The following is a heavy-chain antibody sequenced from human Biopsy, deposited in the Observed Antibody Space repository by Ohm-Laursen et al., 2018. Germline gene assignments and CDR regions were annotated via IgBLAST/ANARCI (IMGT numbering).Heavy chain of an antibody. CDR3: AKPADSYGSEFYFDF. Sequence: SLRLSCAASGFTFSSYAMTWVRQAPGKGLEWVSVINTSGGSTHYVVSVKGRFTISRDNSKNTLYLRMNSLRAGDTAVYYCAKPADSYGSEFYFDFWGQGALVTVSS. J-gene: IGHJ4*02. CDR2: INTSGGST. D-gene: IGHD4-17*01. CDR1: GFTFSSYA. V-gene: IGHV3-23*01.